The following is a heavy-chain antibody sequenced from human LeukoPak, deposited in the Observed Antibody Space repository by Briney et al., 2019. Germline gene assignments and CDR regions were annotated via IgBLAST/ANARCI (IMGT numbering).Heavy chain of an antibody. J-gene: IGHJ4*02. CDR3: ARDQEGFDY. Sequence: GASVKVSCKAYGYTFTSNYIHWVRQAPGQGLEWMGMIYPRDGSTSYAQKLQGRVTVTRDTSTSTVHMELSGLRSEDTAVYYCARDQEGFDYWGQGTLVTVSS. CDR2: IYPRDGST. V-gene: IGHV1-46*01. CDR1: GYTFTSNY.